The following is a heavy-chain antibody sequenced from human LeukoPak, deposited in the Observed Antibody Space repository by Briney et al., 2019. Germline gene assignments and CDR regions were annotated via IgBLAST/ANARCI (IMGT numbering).Heavy chain of an antibody. CDR1: VASISNYY. CDR2: ISTSGST. Sequence: PSETLSLTCAVSVASISNYYWSWIRQAPGKGLEWIGYISTSGSTNYNPSLKSRVSISLDTSNNRFSLNLNFVTAADTAVYSCASPRTSYRYTFDYWGPGALVTVSS. CDR3: ASPRTSYRYTFDY. J-gene: IGHJ4*02. D-gene: IGHD5-18*01. V-gene: IGHV4-4*09.